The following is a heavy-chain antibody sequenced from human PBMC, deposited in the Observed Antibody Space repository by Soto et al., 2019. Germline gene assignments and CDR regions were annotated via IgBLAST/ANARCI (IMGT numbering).Heavy chain of an antibody. CDR1: GFTFSSYA. J-gene: IGHJ6*02. D-gene: IGHD1-26*01. Sequence: QVQLVESGGGVVQPGRSLRLSCAASGFTFSSYAMHWVRQAPGKGLEWVAVISYDGSNKYYADSVKGRFTISRDNSKNTLYLQMNSLRAEDTAVYYCARAPLYSGSYFGFYYYGMDVWGQGTTVTVSS. CDR2: ISYDGSNK. CDR3: ARAPLYSGSYFGFYYYGMDV. V-gene: IGHV3-30-3*01.